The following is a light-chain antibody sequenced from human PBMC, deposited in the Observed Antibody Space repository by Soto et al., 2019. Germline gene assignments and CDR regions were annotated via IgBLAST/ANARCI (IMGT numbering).Light chain of an antibody. V-gene: IGLV2-14*01. CDR2: DVS. CDR3: SSYTSSTTLSV. Sequence: QSALTQPASVSGSPGQSITISCIGTSSNVGGFSYVSWYQQHPGKAPKLMIYDVSNRPSGVSNRFSGSKSGNTASLTISGLQAEDEADYYCSSYTSSTTLSVFGGGTKLTVL. CDR1: SSNVGGFSY. J-gene: IGLJ3*02.